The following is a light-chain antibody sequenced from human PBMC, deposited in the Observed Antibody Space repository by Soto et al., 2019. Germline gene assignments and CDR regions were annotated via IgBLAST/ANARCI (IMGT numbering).Light chain of an antibody. Sequence: QSALTQPRSVSGSPGQAVTISCTGTSSDVGGSNYVSWYQQHPGKAPKLVIYAVTRRPSGVPDRFSGSKSGNTASLTISGLQAEDEADYYCCSYAGSSLWVFGGGTKLTVL. CDR1: SSDVGGSNY. J-gene: IGLJ3*02. CDR3: CSYAGSSLWV. V-gene: IGLV2-11*01. CDR2: AVT.